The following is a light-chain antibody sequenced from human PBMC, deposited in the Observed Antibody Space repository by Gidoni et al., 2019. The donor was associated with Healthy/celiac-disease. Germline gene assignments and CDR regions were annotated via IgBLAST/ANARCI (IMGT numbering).Light chain of an antibody. V-gene: IGKV1-5*03. Sequence: DIQMTQSPSTLSASVGDRVTITCRASQSISSWLAWYQQKPGKAPKLLIYKASSLESGVPSRFSGSGSGTEFTLTISSLQPDDFATYYCQQYNSYSPYTFGQXTKLEI. CDR1: QSISSW. J-gene: IGKJ2*01. CDR2: KAS. CDR3: QQYNSYSPYT.